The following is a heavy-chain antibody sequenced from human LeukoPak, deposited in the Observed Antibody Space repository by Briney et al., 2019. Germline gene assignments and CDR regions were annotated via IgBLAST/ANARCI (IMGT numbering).Heavy chain of an antibody. V-gene: IGHV1-8*01. CDR3: ARMGKYYYDSSGYYTPFDY. Sequence: GASVKVSCKASGYTFTSYDINWVRQATGQGLEWMGWMNPNSGNTGYAQKFQGRVTMTRNTSISTAYMELSSLRSEDTAVYCCARMGKYYYDSSGYYTPFDYWGQGTLVTVSA. CDR1: GYTFTSYD. CDR2: MNPNSGNT. D-gene: IGHD3-22*01. J-gene: IGHJ4*02.